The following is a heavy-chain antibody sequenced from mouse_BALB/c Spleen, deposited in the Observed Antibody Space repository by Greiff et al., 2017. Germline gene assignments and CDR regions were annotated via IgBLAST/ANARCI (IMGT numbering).Heavy chain of an antibody. Sequence: VQRVESGPGLVQPSQSLSITCTVSGFSLTSYGVHWVRQSPGKGLEWLGVIWSGGSTDYNAAFISRLSISKDNSKSQVFFKMNSLQANDTAIYYCARKGRGWYFDVWGAGTTVTVSS. CDR1: GFSLTSYG. CDR3: ARKGRGWYFDV. V-gene: IGHV2-2*02. CDR2: IWSGGST. J-gene: IGHJ1*01. D-gene: IGHD3-3*01.